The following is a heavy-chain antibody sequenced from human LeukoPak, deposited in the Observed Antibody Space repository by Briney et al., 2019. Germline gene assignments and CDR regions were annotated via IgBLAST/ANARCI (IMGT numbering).Heavy chain of an antibody. CDR3: ARGYYDSSGYQTDY. CDR2: ISSSSSYI. D-gene: IGHD3-22*01. Sequence: GGSLRLSCAASGFTFSSYNMNWVRQAPGKGLEWVSSISSSSSYIYYADSVRGRFTISRDNAKNSLYLQMSSLRAEDTAVYYCARGYYDSSGYQTDYWGQGTLVTVSS. CDR1: GFTFSSYN. J-gene: IGHJ4*02. V-gene: IGHV3-21*04.